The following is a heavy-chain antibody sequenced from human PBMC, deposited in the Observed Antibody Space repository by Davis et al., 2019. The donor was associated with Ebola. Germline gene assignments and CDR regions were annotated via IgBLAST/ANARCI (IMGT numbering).Heavy chain of an antibody. CDR1: GGSISSSSYY. J-gene: IGHJ5*02. V-gene: IGHV4-39*01. CDR2: IYYSGST. CDR3: ARRLVWFRRFDP. Sequence: SETLSLTCTVSGGSISSSSYYWGWIRQHPGKGLEWIGSIYYSGSTYYNPSHKSRVTISVDTSKNQFSLKLSSVTAADTAVYYCARRLVWFRRFDPWGQGTLVTVSS. D-gene: IGHD3-10*01.